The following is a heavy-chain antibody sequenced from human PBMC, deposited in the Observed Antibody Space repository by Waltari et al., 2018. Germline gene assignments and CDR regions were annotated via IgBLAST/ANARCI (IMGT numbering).Heavy chain of an antibody. V-gene: IGHV3-49*04. CDR2: IRSKAYGGTT. CDR1: GFTLGDYA. CDR3: TRGYGSGSYRPGSY. J-gene: IGHJ4*02. Sequence: EVQLVESGGGLVQPGRSLSLSCTASGFTLGDYAMSWVRQDPGKGLEWVGFIRSKAYGGTTEYAASVKGRFTISRDDSKSIAYLQMNSLKTEDTAVYYCTRGYGSGSYRPGSYWGQGTLVTVSS. D-gene: IGHD3-16*02.